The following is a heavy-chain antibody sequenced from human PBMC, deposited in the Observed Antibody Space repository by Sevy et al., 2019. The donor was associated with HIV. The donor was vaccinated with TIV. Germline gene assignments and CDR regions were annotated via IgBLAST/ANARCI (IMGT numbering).Heavy chain of an antibody. CDR2: INPNSGGT. J-gene: IGHJ4*02. CDR3: ARDALLRGGYLDY. CDR1: GYTFTGYY. D-gene: IGHD3-10*01. Sequence: ASVKVSYKASGYTFTGYYMHWVRQAPGQGLEWMGWINPNSGGTNYAQKFQGRVTMTRDTSISTAYMELSRLRSDDTAVYYCARDALLRGGYLDYWGQGTLVTVSS. V-gene: IGHV1-2*02.